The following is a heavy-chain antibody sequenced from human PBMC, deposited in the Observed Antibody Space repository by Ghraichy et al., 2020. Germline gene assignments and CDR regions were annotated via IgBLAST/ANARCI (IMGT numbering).Heavy chain of an antibody. CDR3: ARNQVGTTLGAFDI. CDR2: IYYSGST. V-gene: IGHV4-59*01. D-gene: IGHD1-26*01. J-gene: IGHJ3*02. Sequence: SETLSLTCTVSGGSISSYYWSWIRQPPGKGLEWIGYIYYSGSTNYNPSLTSRVTISLDTSKNQFSLKLSSVTAADTAVYYCARNQVGTTLGAFDIWGQGTMVPVSS. CDR1: GGSISSYY.